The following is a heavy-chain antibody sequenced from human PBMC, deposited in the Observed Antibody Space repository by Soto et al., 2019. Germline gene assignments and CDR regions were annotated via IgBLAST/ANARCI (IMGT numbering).Heavy chain of an antibody. V-gene: IGHV1-2*02. D-gene: IGHD3-9*01. CDR1: GYPFSDSC. CDR3: ARAILQNLYYYYAMDV. J-gene: IGHJ6*02. CDR2: IHPNGGDT. Sequence: ASGKVSCKASGYPFSDSCLHSVRQGPLPVLAWMGWIHPNGGDTISAQKFQGRVTLTRDTSINTAYMELTRLTSDDTAVYFCARAILQNLYYYYAMDVWGQGTTVTVSS.